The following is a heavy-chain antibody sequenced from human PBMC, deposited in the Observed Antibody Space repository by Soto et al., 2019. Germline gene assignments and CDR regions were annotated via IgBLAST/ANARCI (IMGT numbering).Heavy chain of an antibody. J-gene: IGHJ4*02. Sequence: SETLSLTCTVSGGSISSSSYYWGWIRQPPGKGLEWIGSIYYSGSTYYNPSLKSRVTISVDTSKNQFSLKLSSVTAADTAVYYCATLPLRYFDWLYNWGQGTLVTVSS. CDR2: IYYSGST. D-gene: IGHD3-9*01. CDR3: ATLPLRYFDWLYN. CDR1: GGSISSSSYY. V-gene: IGHV4-39*01.